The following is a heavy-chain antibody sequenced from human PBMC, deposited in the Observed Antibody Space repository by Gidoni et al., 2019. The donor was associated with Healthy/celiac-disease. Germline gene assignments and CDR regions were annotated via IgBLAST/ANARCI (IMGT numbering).Heavy chain of an antibody. V-gene: IGHV3-30-3*01. Sequence: QVQLVESGGGVVQPGRSLRLSCAASGFTFSSYAMHWFRQAPGKGLEWVAVISYDGSNKYYADSVKGLFTISRDNSKNTLYLQMNSLRAEDTAVYYCASDYSNYPYWGQGTLVTVSS. J-gene: IGHJ4*02. CDR2: ISYDGSNK. CDR1: GFTFSSYA. CDR3: ASDYSNYPY. D-gene: IGHD4-4*01.